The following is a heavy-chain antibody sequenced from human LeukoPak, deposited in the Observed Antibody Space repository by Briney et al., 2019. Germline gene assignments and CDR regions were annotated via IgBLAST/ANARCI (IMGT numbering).Heavy chain of an antibody. CDR2: ISGGRDFT. Sequence: GGSLRLSCAASGFTFSSYAMSWVRQAPGKGLEWVSTISGGRDFTYYADSVKGRFTFSRDNSKNMMYLQMNSLRAEDTALYYCAKGSSGWYSHFWGQGTLVTVSA. J-gene: IGHJ4*02. CDR1: GFTFSSYA. D-gene: IGHD6-19*01. CDR3: AKGSSGWYSHF. V-gene: IGHV3-23*01.